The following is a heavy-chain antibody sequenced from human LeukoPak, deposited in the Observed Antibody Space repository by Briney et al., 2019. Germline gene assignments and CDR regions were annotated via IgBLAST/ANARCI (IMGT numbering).Heavy chain of an antibody. D-gene: IGHD2-2*01. J-gene: IGHJ4*02. V-gene: IGHV3-33*06. CDR1: GFTFSTYG. CDR2: IWYDGSNK. CDR3: AKDQSCSSINCHVATAGDY. Sequence: PGGSLRLSCAASGFTFSTYGMHWVRQAPGKGLEWVAVIWYDGSNKYYADSVKGRFTISRDNSKNTLYLQMNSLRAEDTAVYYCAKDQSCSSINCHVATAGDYWGQGTLVTVSS.